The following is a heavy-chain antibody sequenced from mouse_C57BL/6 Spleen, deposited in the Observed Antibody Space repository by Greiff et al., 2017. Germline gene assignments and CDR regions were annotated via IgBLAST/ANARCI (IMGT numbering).Heavy chain of an antibody. J-gene: IGHJ4*01. CDR3: ARRGSSPYYAMDY. V-gene: IGHV1-55*01. CDR2: IFPGSGST. CDR1: GYTFTSYW. Sequence: QVQLQQPGAELVKPGASVKMSCKASGYTFTSYWITWVKQRPGQGLEWIGDIFPGSGSTNYNEKFKSKATLTVDTSSSTAYMQLSSLTSEDSAVYCCARRGSSPYYAMDYWGQGTSVTVSS. D-gene: IGHD1-1*01.